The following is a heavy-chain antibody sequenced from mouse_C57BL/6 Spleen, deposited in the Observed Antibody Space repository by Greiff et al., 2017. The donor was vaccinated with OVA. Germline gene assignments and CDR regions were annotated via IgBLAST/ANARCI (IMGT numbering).Heavy chain of an antibody. CDR2: IYPGDGDT. Sequence: VQLQQSGPELVKPGASVKISCKASGYAFSSSWMNWVKQRPGKGLEWIGRIYPGDGDTNYNGKFKGKATLTADKSSSTAYMQLSSLTSEDSAVYFCARQTGKGFDYWGQGTTLTVSS. V-gene: IGHV1-82*01. CDR3: ARQTGKGFDY. J-gene: IGHJ2*01. CDR1: GYAFSSSW. D-gene: IGHD4-1*01.